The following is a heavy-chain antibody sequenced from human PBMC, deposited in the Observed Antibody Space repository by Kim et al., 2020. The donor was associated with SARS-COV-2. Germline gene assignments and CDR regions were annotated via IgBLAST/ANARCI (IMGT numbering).Heavy chain of an antibody. V-gene: IGHV3-74*01. D-gene: IGHD3-9*01. CDR3: ARDVRLTAYSPGAFDI. Sequence: GGSLRLSCAASGFTFTNYWMHWVRQAPGKGLVWVSRISSDGSDTDYADSVKGRFTISRDNAKNTLYLQMNSLRAEDTAVYYCARDVRLTAYSPGAFDIWGQGTMVTVSS. CDR2: ISSDGSDT. CDR1: GFTFTNYW. J-gene: IGHJ3*02.